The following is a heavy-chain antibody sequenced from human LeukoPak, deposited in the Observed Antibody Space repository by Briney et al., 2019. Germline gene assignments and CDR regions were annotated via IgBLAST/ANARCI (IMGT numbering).Heavy chain of an antibody. V-gene: IGHV1-69*04. CDR1: GGSFNSDV. CDR3: ARARSPSSGYLLRDHNWFDP. Sequence: SVKVSCKASGGSFNSDVITWVRQAPGQGLEWMGRIIPILNVANSAQKFQGRVTITTDESTTTAYMELSSLRSEDTAVYYCARARSPSSGYLLRDHNWFDPWGQGTLVTVSS. CDR2: IIPILNVA. J-gene: IGHJ5*02. D-gene: IGHD3-22*01.